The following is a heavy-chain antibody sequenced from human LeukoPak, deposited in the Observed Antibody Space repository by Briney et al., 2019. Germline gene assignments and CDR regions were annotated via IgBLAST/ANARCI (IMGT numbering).Heavy chain of an antibody. Sequence: GGSLRLSCAASGFTFSSYAMSWVRQAPGKGLEWVSGISASGDSTYYAASVKGRFTISRDNSKNTLWLQMNSLRAEDTAVYYCASGGGWVFFNWGQGTLVTVSS. J-gene: IGHJ4*02. CDR2: ISASGDST. D-gene: IGHD6-19*01. CDR3: ASGGGWVFFN. V-gene: IGHV3-23*01. CDR1: GFTFSSYA.